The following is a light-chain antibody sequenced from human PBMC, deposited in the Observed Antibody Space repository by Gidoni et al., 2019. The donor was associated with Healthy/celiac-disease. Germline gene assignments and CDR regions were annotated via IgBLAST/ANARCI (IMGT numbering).Light chain of an antibody. Sequence: VALGQTARITCGGNNIGSKNVHWYQQKPGQAPVLVIYRDSNRPSGIPERFSGSNSGNTATLTISRAQAGDEADYYCQVCDSSPVVFGGGTKLTVL. CDR1: NIGSKN. CDR2: RDS. J-gene: IGLJ2*01. V-gene: IGLV3-9*01. CDR3: QVCDSSPVV.